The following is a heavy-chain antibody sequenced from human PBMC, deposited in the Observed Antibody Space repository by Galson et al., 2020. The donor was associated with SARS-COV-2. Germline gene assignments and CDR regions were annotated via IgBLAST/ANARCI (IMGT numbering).Heavy chain of an antibody. CDR3: ARAPAYYYDSSGFPH. Sequence: SETLSLTCTVSGGPISSRSYYWTWLRQPAGKGLEWIGRIYASGSTHYNPSLQNRVTISVDTSKNQFSLKLSSVTAADTAVYYCARAPAYYYDSSGFPHWGQGTLVTVSS. V-gene: IGHV4-61*02. CDR2: IYASGST. CDR1: GGPISSRSYY. J-gene: IGHJ1*01. D-gene: IGHD3-22*01.